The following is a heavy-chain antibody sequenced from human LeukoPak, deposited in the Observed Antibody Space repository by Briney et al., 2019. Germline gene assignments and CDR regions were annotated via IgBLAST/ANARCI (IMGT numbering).Heavy chain of an antibody. Sequence: KSSETLSLTCTVSGGSISSGGYYWSWIRQPPGKGLEWIGTIYHGGSTYYNPSLESRVTISLDTSKNHFSLNLTSVTAADTAMYYCARVAERTWLPYDAAFDIWGLGTMVTVSS. D-gene: IGHD3-9*01. CDR2: IYHGGST. CDR1: GGSISSGGYY. CDR3: ARVAERTWLPYDAAFDI. V-gene: IGHV4-39*07. J-gene: IGHJ3*02.